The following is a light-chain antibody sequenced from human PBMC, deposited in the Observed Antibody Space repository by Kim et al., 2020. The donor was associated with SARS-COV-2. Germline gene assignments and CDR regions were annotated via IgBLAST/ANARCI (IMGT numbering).Light chain of an antibody. CDR1: EILKNNY. CDR2: GVY. V-gene: IGKV3-20*01. J-gene: IGKJ5*01. CDR3: NQYGGTPPVT. Sequence: EIVLTQSPTTLSVSPGESVTLSCRASEILKNNYLAWYQQKPGQAPRLLIYGVYYRAAGIPDRFRGAGSEADFSLSISNVQPEDFAVYYCNQYGGTPPVTFGRGTRLEIK.